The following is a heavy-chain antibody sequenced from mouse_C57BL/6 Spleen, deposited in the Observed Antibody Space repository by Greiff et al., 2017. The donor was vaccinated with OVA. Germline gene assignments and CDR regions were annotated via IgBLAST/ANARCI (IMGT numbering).Heavy chain of an antibody. CDR2: IDPSDSYT. V-gene: IGHV1-50*01. J-gene: IGHJ4*01. CDR1: GYNFTSYC. CDR3: ASSPRAMDY. Sequence: QVQLQQPGAELVKPGASVKLSCTASGYNFTSYCMPWVNQRPVQGLEWIGEIDPSDSYTNYKQKFKAKATLTVDTSSSTAYMQLSSLTSEDSAVYYCASSPRAMDYWGQGTSVTVSS.